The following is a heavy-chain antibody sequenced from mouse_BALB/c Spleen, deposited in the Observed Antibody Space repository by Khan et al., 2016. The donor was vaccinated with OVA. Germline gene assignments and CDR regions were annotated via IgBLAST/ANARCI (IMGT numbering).Heavy chain of an antibody. CDR3: ARDYCSSYYYFDY. V-gene: IGHV3-2*02. CDR2: ISYSGST. Sequence: EVQLQESGPGLVKPSQSLSLTCTVTGYSITSDYAWNWIRQFPGNKLEWMGYISYSGSTSYNPSLKSRISITRDTSKNQFFLQLNSVTTEDTATYYCARDYCSSYYYFDYWGQGTTLTVSS. D-gene: IGHD1-1*01. CDR1: GYSITSDYA. J-gene: IGHJ2*01.